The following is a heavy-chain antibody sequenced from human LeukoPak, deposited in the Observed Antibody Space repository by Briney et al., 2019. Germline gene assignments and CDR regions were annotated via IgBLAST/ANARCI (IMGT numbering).Heavy chain of an antibody. J-gene: IGHJ4*02. CDR3: ARAGASYYYDSSFRYFDY. CDR1: GYTFTSYG. CDR2: ISAYNGNT. Sequence: ASVTVSCKASGYTFTSYGISWVRQAPGQGLEWMGWISAYNGNTNYAQKLQGRVTMTTDTSTSTAYMELSSLRSEDTAVYYCARAGASYYYDSSFRYFDYWGQGTLVTVSS. V-gene: IGHV1-18*01. D-gene: IGHD3-22*01.